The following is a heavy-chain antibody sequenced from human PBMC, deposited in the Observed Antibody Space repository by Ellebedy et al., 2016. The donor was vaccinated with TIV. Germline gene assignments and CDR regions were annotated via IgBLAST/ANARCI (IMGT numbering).Heavy chain of an antibody. V-gene: IGHV3-21*06. CDR1: GFTFSNYN. D-gene: IGHD2-15*01. Sequence: PGESLKISCVASGFTFSNYNMNWVRQSPGKGLEWVSSIRSTGSDNYYAESVEGRFTISRDNAQNTLFLQMNSRRAEDTAVYYCASGWSTPHSWGQGTLVIVSS. CDR3: ASGWSTPHS. CDR2: IRSTGSDN. J-gene: IGHJ4*02.